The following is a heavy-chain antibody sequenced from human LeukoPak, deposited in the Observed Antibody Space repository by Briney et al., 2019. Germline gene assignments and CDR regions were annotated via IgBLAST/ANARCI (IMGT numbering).Heavy chain of an antibody. J-gene: IGHJ4*02. V-gene: IGHV1-2*02. Sequence: ASVKVSCKTSAYSFTVYFFHWIRQSPGQGLEWMGWINANSGDTNYAQQFQGRFTMTRDRSISTVYMELSRLRTDDTAVYYCARDFSWGVDSWGQGTLVTVSS. CDR1: AYSFTVYF. CDR2: INANSGDT. CDR3: ARDFSWGVDS. D-gene: IGHD3-10*01.